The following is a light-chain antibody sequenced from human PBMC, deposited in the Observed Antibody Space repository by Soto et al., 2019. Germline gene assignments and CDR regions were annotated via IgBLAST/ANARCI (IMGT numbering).Light chain of an antibody. CDR2: ADN. J-gene: IGLJ2*01. CDR3: QSYDSSNVV. V-gene: IGLV6-57*04. Sequence: NFMLTQPHSVSECPGKTVTISCTRSSGSIASNYVQWYQQRPGSAPTTVIYADNQRPSGVPDRFSGSIDSSSNSASLTISGLKTEDEADYYCQSYDSSNVVFGGGTKLTVL. CDR1: SGSIASNY.